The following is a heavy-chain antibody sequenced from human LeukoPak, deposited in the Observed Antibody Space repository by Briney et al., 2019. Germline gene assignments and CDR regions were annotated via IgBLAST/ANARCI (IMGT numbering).Heavy chain of an antibody. J-gene: IGHJ6*02. CDR3: ARGSYYDFWSGSLLEDYYYYGMDV. CDR1: GFTFSSYG. V-gene: IGHV3-33*01. D-gene: IGHD3-3*01. Sequence: GGSLRLSCPASGFTFSSYGMHWVRQAPGKGLEWVAVIWYDGSNKYYADSVKGRFTISRDNSKNTLYLQMNSLRAEDTAVYYCARGSYYDFWSGSLLEDYYYYGMDVWGQGTTVTVSS. CDR2: IWYDGSNK.